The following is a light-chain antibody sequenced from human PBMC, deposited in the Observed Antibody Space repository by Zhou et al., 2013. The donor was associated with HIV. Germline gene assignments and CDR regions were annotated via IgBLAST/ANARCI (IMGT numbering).Light chain of an antibody. CDR1: QGISNY. J-gene: IGKJ2*01. CDR3: QQANRFPQT. Sequence: DIQMTQSPSAMSASVGDRVTITCRASQGISNYLAWFQQKPGKVPKRLIYGASSLQSGVPSRFSGSGFGTDFTLTINRLHPEDFATYYCQQANRFPQTFGQGTKVEIK. CDR2: GAS. V-gene: IGKV1-17*03.